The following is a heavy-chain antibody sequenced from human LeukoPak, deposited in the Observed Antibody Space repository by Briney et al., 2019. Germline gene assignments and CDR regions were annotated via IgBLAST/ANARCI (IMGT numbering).Heavy chain of an antibody. D-gene: IGHD6-6*01. CDR2: IYYSGIT. Sequence: SETLSLTCTVSGGSISSSSYYWGWIRQPPGKGLEWIGSIYYSGITYYNPSLKSRVTISVDTSKNQFSLKLSSVTAADTAVYCCARGDSIAIDYWGQGTLVTVSS. V-gene: IGHV4-39*01. J-gene: IGHJ4*02. CDR1: GGSISSSSYY. CDR3: ARGDSIAIDY.